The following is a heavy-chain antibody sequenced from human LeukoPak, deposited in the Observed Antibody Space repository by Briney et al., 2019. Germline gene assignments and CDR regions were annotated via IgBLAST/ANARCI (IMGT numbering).Heavy chain of an antibody. CDR2: IYHSGST. CDR3: ARDSNGDYPYYFDY. V-gene: IGHV4-4*02. D-gene: IGHD4-17*01. CDR1: GGSISSSNW. Sequence: SGTLSLTCAVSGGSISSSNWWSWVRQPPGKGLEWIGEIYHSGSTNYNPSLRSRVTISVDKSKNQFSLKLSSVTAADTAVYYCARDSNGDYPYYFDYWGRGTLVTVSS. J-gene: IGHJ4*02.